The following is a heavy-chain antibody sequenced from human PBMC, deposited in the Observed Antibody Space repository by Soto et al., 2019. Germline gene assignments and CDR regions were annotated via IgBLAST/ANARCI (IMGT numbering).Heavy chain of an antibody. CDR3: VRVVAIPGYPDN. J-gene: IGHJ4*02. Sequence: QVQLVQSGAEVRQPASSVKVSCKTSGATFSSYAITWVRQAPGQGLEWMGGIVPTVDTSTYAQKFQGRVTITADKLTNTAYMELSSLRSDDTAVYYCVRVVAIPGYPDNWGQGTLVPVSS. CDR1: GATFSSYA. V-gene: IGHV1-69*14. D-gene: IGHD5-12*01. CDR2: IVPTVDTS.